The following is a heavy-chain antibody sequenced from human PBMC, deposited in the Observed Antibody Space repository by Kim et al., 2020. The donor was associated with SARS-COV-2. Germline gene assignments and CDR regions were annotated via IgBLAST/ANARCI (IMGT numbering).Heavy chain of an antibody. J-gene: IGHJ3*02. D-gene: IGHD6-13*01. CDR1: GYSFTSYL. V-gene: IGHV5-51*01. Sequence: GESLKISCKGSGYSFTSYLIGWVRQIPGKGLEWMGIIYPGDSDTRYSPSFQGQVTISADKSISTAYLQWSSLKASDTAMYYCASHWAAAGTEDAFDIWGQGTMVTVSS. CDR2: IYPGDSDT. CDR3: ASHWAAAGTEDAFDI.